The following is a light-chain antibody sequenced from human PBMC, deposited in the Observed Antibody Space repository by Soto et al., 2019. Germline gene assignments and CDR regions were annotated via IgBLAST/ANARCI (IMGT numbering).Light chain of an antibody. CDR1: QSISTW. J-gene: IGKJ4*01. CDR3: QQYNTYFSLT. V-gene: IGKV1-5*03. CDR2: KTS. Sequence: DILITQSPSFLAAAVVDIVTITCLASQSISTWVAWYQQKPGKAPKLLIYKTSMLESGVPSRFRGSGSGTEFTLTISGLQPEDFAYYYCQQYNTYFSLTFGGGTKVDIK.